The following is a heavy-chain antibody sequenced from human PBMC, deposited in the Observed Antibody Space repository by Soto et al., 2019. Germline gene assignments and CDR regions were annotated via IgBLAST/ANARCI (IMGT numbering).Heavy chain of an antibody. Sequence: SETLSLTCTVSGGSISSSSYYWGWIRQPPGKGLEWIGSIYYSGSTYYNPSLKSRVTISVDTSKNQFSLKLSSVTAADTAVYYCAGHVHQDTDALRFLEWLLGPFDYWGQGTLVTVSS. V-gene: IGHV4-39*01. D-gene: IGHD3-3*01. J-gene: IGHJ4*02. CDR3: AGHVHQDTDALRFLEWLLGPFDY. CDR2: IYYSGST. CDR1: GGSISSSSYY.